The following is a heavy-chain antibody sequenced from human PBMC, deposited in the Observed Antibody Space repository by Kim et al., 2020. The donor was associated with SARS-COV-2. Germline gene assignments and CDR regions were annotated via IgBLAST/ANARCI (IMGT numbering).Heavy chain of an antibody. CDR3: AKDLGLWFGELSTGGMDV. D-gene: IGHD3-10*01. CDR1: GFTFSSYG. J-gene: IGHJ6*02. V-gene: IGHV3-33*06. Sequence: GGSLRLSCAASGFTFSSYGMHWVRQAPGKGLEWVAVIWYDGSNKYYADSVKGRFTISRDNSKNTLYLQMNSLRAEDTAVYYCAKDLGLWFGELSTGGMDVWGQGTTVTVSS. CDR2: IWYDGSNK.